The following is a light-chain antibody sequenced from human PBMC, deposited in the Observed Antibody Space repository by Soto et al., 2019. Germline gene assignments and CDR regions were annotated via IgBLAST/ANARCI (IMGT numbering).Light chain of an antibody. J-gene: IGLJ2*01. Sequence: QSVLTQPASVSGSPGQSITIASTGTSRDVRGYNYVSWHQQHPGKAPKVIITEVNNRLSGVSNRFSGSKSGNTASLTISGLQAEDEADYYCSSYVSSSTFVVFGGGTKLTVL. CDR1: SRDVRGYNY. CDR2: EVN. CDR3: SSYVSSSTFVV. V-gene: IGLV2-14*01.